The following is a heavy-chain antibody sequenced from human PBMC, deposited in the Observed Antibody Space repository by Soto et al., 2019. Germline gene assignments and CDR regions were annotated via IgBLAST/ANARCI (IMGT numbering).Heavy chain of an antibody. CDR1: GFTFSSYA. V-gene: IGHV3-23*01. Sequence: LRLSCAASGFTFSSYAMNWVRQAPGKGLEWVSAISGSGDNTYYADSVKGRFTISRDMSKNTLYLQMNSLRAEDTAEYYCAKLSAVATTKSPFDYWGQGTLVTVSS. D-gene: IGHD5-12*01. J-gene: IGHJ4*02. CDR2: ISGSGDNT. CDR3: AKLSAVATTKSPFDY.